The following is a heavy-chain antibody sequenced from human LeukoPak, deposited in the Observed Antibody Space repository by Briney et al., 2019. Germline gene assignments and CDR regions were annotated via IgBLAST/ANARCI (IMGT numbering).Heavy chain of an antibody. J-gene: IGHJ4*02. CDR2: IRGKAYGGTT. Sequence: PGGSLRLPCKASGFTFGDYALNWVRQAPGKGLEWVGFIRGKAYGGTTEYAASVKGRFTISRDDSKSIAYLQMNSLKTEDTAVYYCTRYRGYFNYWGQGTLVTVSS. CDR1: GFTFGDYA. V-gene: IGHV3-49*04. D-gene: IGHD3-10*01. CDR3: TRYRGYFNY.